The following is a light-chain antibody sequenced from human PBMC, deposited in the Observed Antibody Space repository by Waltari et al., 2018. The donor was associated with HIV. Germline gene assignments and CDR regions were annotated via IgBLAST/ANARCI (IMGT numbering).Light chain of an antibody. Sequence: DIQMTQSPSSVSASVGARVTITCRASQDIGSWLAWYQQKPGKAPKLLINSASGVQSGVPSRFSGSGSGTDFTLTINSLQPEDFTTYYCQQANTFPFTFGPGTKVDIK. CDR2: SAS. V-gene: IGKV1-12*02. CDR1: QDIGSW. J-gene: IGKJ3*01. CDR3: QQANTFPFT.